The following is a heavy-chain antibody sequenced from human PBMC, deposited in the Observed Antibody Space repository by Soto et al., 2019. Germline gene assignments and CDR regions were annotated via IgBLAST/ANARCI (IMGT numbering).Heavy chain of an antibody. V-gene: IGHV4-39*01. CDR2: IYYSGST. Sequence: KTSETLSLTCTVSGGSISSSSYYWGWIRQPPGKGLEWIASIYYSGSTYYNPSLKSRVTISVDTSKTQFSLKLNSVTTADTAVYYCARHLTILGVAPLDSWGQGTLVTASS. J-gene: IGHJ5*01. CDR1: GGSISSSSYY. D-gene: IGHD3-3*01. CDR3: ARHLTILGVAPLDS.